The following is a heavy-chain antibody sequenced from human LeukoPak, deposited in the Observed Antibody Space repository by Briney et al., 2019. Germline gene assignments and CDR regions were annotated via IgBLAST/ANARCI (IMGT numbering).Heavy chain of an antibody. CDR2: IAYDGSNK. Sequence: GYLRLYSAASGFIFDTYGMLWVRQAPGKGLEWVAVIAYDGSNKVYADSVKGRFTISRDNSKNTLYLQMNSLRGEDTAVYYCAKEKAIATINYGLDVWGQGTTVTVSS. D-gene: IGHD1-1*01. CDR3: AKEKAIATINYGLDV. CDR1: GFIFDTYG. J-gene: IGHJ6*02. V-gene: IGHV3-30*18.